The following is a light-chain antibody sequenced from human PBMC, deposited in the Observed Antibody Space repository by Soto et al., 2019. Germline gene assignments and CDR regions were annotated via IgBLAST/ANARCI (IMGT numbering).Light chain of an antibody. Sequence: VLTQPPSVSEAPRQRVTISCSGSSSNIGNNAVNWYQQLPGKAPKLLIYYDDLLPSGVSDRFSGSKSGTSASLAISGLQSEDEADYYCAAWDDSLNGYVFGTGTKVTVL. CDR2: YDD. J-gene: IGLJ1*01. CDR1: SSNIGNNA. CDR3: AAWDDSLNGYV. V-gene: IGLV1-36*01.